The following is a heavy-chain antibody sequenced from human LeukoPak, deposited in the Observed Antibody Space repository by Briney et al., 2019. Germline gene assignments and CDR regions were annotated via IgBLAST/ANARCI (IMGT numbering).Heavy chain of an antibody. D-gene: IGHD2-15*01. CDR1: GYTLTELS. CDR2: LDPEDGET. V-gene: IGHV1-24*01. Sequence: ASVKVSCKVSGYTLTELSMHWVRQAPGKGLKWMGGLDPEDGETIYAQKFQGRVTMTEDTSTDTAYMELSSLRSEDTAVYYCATVRAIDCSGGSCYYDWFDPWGQGTLVTVSS. J-gene: IGHJ5*02. CDR3: ATVRAIDCSGGSCYYDWFDP.